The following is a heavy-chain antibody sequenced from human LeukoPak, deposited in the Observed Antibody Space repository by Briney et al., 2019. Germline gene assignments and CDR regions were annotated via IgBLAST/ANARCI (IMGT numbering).Heavy chain of an antibody. D-gene: IGHD6-19*01. CDR3: AKLPAVAGTLVDY. V-gene: IGHV3-30*02. Sequence: GGSLRLSCAASGFTFSSYGMHWVRQAPGKGLEWVAFIRYDGSNKYYAGSVKGRFTISRDNSKNTLYLQMNSLRAEDTAVYYCAKLPAVAGTLVDYWGQGTLVTVSS. J-gene: IGHJ4*02. CDR1: GFTFSSYG. CDR2: IRYDGSNK.